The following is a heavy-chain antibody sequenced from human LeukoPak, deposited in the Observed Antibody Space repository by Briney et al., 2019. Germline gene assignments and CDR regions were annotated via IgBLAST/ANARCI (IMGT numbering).Heavy chain of an antibody. J-gene: IGHJ4*02. Sequence: PGRSLRPSLAAAGLTFSSYAMSSVRQAPRKGLEWVSSISGSGGITNYADSVKGRFTISRDNSKNPLYLQMNSLRREDTGVYYCAKALDYCDYSLDCWGQGTLVSVCS. V-gene: IGHV3-23*01. CDR1: GLTFSSYA. CDR3: AKALDYCDYSLDC. D-gene: IGHD4-17*01. CDR2: ISGSGGIT.